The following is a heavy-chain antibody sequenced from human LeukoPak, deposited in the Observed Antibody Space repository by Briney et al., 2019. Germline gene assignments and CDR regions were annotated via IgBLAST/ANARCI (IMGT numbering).Heavy chain of an antibody. J-gene: IGHJ4*02. D-gene: IGHD1-26*01. CDR3: AKDRRLGATWNYFDY. V-gene: IGHV3-30*02. CDR2: IRYDGSNK. CDR1: GFTFSSYG. Sequence: GGSLRLSCAASGFTFSSYGMHWVRQAPGKGLEWVAFIRYDGSNKYYADSVKGRFTISRDNSKNTLYLQMNSLRAEDTAVYYCAKDRRLGATWNYFDYWGQGTLVTVSS.